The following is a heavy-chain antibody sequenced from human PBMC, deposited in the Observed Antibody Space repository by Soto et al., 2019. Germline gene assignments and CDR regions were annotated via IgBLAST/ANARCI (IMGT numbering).Heavy chain of an antibody. Sequence: QVQLVQSGAEVKKPGSSVKVSCRASGGSFKSHTISWVRQAPGQGLEWMGGIMPMFGVTNYARKFQGRLTMTANECTTTAYMEVSSLTSEDTAVYYCAGEGVTASMSMPWMGYHYYGLDVWGQGPTVIVSS. V-gene: IGHV1-69*12. D-gene: IGHD1-26*01. J-gene: IGHJ6*02. CDR3: AGEGVTASMSMPWMGYHYYGLDV. CDR2: IMPMFGVT. CDR1: GGSFKSHT.